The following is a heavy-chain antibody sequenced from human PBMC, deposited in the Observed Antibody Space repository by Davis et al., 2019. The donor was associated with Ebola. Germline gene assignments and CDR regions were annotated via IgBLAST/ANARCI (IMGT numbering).Heavy chain of an antibody. D-gene: IGHD7-27*01. V-gene: IGHV3-7*01. CDR1: GFSFSSHW. J-gene: IGHJ4*02. Sequence: GESLKISCAASGFSFSSHWISWVRRAPGKGLEWVANISPDGSETYYVDSVKGRFTISRDNSKNTLYLQMNSLRVEDTATFYCAKDGPLGRGWGQGTLVTVSS. CDR3: AKDGPLGRG. CDR2: ISPDGSET.